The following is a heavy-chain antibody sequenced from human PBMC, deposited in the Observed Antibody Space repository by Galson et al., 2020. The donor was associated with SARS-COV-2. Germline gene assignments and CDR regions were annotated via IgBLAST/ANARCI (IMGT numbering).Heavy chain of an antibody. CDR1: GASFSGYS. D-gene: IGHD3-22*01. V-gene: IGHV4-34*01. J-gene: IGHJ2*01. CDR3: ARCPRLNSRDGCVDR. CDR2: INHIGSP. Sequence: SEPLSLTSAPNGASFSGYSWNWIRQTPGKGLEWLGEINHIGSPNYNAPPTRRVTISIDTSANQFSLKLSSVTAADTAEYDCARCPRLNSRDGCVDRGGRGTLVAVSA.